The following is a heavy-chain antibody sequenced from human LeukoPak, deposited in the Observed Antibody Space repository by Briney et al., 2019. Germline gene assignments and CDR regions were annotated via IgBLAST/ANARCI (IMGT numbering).Heavy chain of an antibody. D-gene: IGHD3-22*01. CDR1: GFTFDDYG. CDR3: ARSGDSSGYYPY. J-gene: IGHJ4*02. CDR2: INWNGGST. V-gene: IGHV3-20*04. Sequence: PGGSLRLSCAASGFTFDDYGMSWVRQAPGKGLEWVSGINWNGGSTDYADSVRGRFTISRDNAKNSLYLQMYNLRAEDTALYYCARSGDSSGYYPYWGQGTRVTVSS.